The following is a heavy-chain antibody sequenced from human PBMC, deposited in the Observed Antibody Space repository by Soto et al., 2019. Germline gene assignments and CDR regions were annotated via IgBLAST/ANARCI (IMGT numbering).Heavy chain of an antibody. CDR3: ARITYYDFWSLPDP. CDR2: IFSNDEK. CDR1: GFSLSNARMG. D-gene: IGHD3-3*01. J-gene: IGHJ5*02. V-gene: IGHV2-26*01. Sequence: QVTLKESGPVLVKPTETLTLTCTVSGFSLSNARMGVSWIRQPLGKALEWLAHIFSNDEKSYSTSLKSRLTISKDTSKSQVVLTMTNMDPVDTATYYCARITYYDFWSLPDPWGQGTLVTVSS.